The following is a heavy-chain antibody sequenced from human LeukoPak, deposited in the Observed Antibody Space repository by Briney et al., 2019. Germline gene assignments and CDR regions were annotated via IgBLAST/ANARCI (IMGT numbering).Heavy chain of an antibody. D-gene: IGHD3-10*02. V-gene: IGHV4-59*01. J-gene: IGHJ5*02. CDR3: ARAPTFGYWFDP. Sequence: SETLSLTCTVSGGSISSYYWSWIRQPPGKGLEWIGYVYYSGSTSYNPSLKSRVTISVDRSKNDFSLKLSSVTAADTAVYYCARAPTFGYWFDPWGQGTLVTVSS. CDR2: VYYSGST. CDR1: GGSISSYY.